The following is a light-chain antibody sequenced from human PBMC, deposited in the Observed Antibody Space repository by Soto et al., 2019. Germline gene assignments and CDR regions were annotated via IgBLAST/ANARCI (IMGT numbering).Light chain of an antibody. CDR1: RSVLYSINSKNY. V-gene: IGKV4-1*01. CDR2: WAS. CDR3: QQYYSTPRT. Sequence: DIVMTQSPESLAVSLGERASINCKSSRSVLYSINSKNYLAWYQQKPGQPPKVLIHWASTRESGVPDRFSGSGSGTDVTLTISRLQAEDVAVYFCQQYYSTPRTFGQGTKVEIK. J-gene: IGKJ1*01.